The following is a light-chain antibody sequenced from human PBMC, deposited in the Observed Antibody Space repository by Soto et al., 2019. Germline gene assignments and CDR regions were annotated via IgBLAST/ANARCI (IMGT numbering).Light chain of an antibody. V-gene: IGKV3-20*01. J-gene: IGKJ2*01. CDR1: QSVSSSY. Sequence: EIVLTQSPGTLSLSPGERATLSCRASQSVSSSYFAWYQQKPGQAPRLLIYGASSSSTGIPDRFSGSGSGTDFTLTISRLEPEDCAVYYCQQYGSSPVYTFGQGTKLEIK. CDR2: GAS. CDR3: QQYGSSPVYT.